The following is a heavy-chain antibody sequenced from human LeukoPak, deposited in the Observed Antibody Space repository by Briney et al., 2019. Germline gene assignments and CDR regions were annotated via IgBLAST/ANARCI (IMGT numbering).Heavy chain of an antibody. CDR1: GGSISSSSYY. D-gene: IGHD3-3*01. CDR2: IYYSGST. Sequence: PSETLSLTCTVSGGSISSSSYYWGWIRQPPGKGLEWIGSIYYSGSTNYNPSLKSRVTISVDTSKNQFSLKLSSVTAADTAVYYCARSAIGFRDFWSGYHEYYFDYWGQGTLVTVSS. J-gene: IGHJ4*02. V-gene: IGHV4-39*07. CDR3: ARSAIGFRDFWSGYHEYYFDY.